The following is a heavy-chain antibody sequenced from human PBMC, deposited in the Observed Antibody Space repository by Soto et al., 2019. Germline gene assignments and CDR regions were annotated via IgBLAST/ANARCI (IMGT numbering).Heavy chain of an antibody. V-gene: IGHV1-8*01. CDR3: ATEHGIAAAEWREDAFDI. CDR1: GYTFTSYD. CDR2: MNPNSGNT. Sequence: ASVKVSCKASGYTFTSYDINWVRQATGQGLEWMGWMNPNSGNTGYAQKFQGRVTMTRNTSISTAYMELSSLRSEDTAVYYCATEHGIAAAEWREDAFDIWGQGTMVTVSS. J-gene: IGHJ3*02. D-gene: IGHD6-13*01.